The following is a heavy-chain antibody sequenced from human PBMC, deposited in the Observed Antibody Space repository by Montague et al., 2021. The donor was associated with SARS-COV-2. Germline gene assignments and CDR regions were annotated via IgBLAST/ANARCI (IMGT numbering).Heavy chain of an antibody. V-gene: IGHV4-39*01. J-gene: IGHJ4*02. Sequence: SETLSLTCTVSGDSIRSPDYYWGWIRQSPGKGLEWIGNISYTGRTYYNPSLRSRVSFSMDTSKNHFSLSLSSVTVADTAVYFCARQLTSYCATNKCYPYYFDGWGQGALVTVSS. D-gene: IGHD2-8*01. CDR1: GDSIRSPDYY. CDR3: ARQLTSYCATNKCYPYYFDG. CDR2: ISYTGRT.